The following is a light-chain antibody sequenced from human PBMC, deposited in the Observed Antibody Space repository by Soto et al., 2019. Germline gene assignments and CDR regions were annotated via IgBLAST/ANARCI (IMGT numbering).Light chain of an antibody. CDR1: SSNIGNHF. J-gene: IGLJ3*02. Sequence: QYVLTQPPSVSAAPGQTVTISCSGSSSNIGNHFVSWYQQVPGTAPTLLIYDDDKRPSGIPDRFSGSKSGTSATLGITGLQSGDEADYYCGAWDGSLSTGVFGGGTKLTVL. V-gene: IGLV1-51*01. CDR3: GAWDGSLSTGV. CDR2: DDD.